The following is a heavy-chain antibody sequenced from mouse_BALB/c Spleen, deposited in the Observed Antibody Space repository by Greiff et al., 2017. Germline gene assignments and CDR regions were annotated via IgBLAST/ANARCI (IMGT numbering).Heavy chain of an antibody. CDR1: GYTFTSYV. V-gene: IGHV1-14*01. CDR3: ARGGVVGAMDY. CDR2: INPYNDGT. Sequence: VHVKQSGPELVKPGASVKMSCKASGYTFTSYVMHWVKQKPGQGLEWIGYINPYNDGTKYNEKFKGKATLTSDKSSSTAYMELSSLTSEDSAVYYCARGGVVGAMDYWGQGTSVTVSS. J-gene: IGHJ4*01. D-gene: IGHD1-1*01.